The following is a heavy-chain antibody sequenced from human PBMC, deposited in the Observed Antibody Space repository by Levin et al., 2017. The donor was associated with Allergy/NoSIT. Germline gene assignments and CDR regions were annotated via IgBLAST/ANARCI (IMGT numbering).Heavy chain of an antibody. CDR1: GFTFSDHY. CDR2: SKNKANSYTT. V-gene: IGHV3-72*01. D-gene: IGHD3-16*01. Sequence: GGSLRLSCAASGFTFSDHYMDWVRQAPGKGLEWVGRSKNKANSYTTEYAPSVKGRFTISRDESKNSLHLQMSSLKTEDTAVYYCASHMGGGIDYWGQGTLVTVSS. CDR3: ASHMGGGIDY. J-gene: IGHJ4*02.